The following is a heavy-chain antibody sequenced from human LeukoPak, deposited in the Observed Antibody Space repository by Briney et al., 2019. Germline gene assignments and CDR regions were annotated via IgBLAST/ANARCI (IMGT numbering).Heavy chain of an antibody. CDR3: ARDGAYHDSSGSYYAVGDDY. Sequence: ATVKVSCKTSGYTFGSYGITWVRQAPGQGLEWMGWISGYNGDTNYAQKVQGRVTMTTDTSTSTAYLELRSLRSDDTAVYYCARDGAYHDSSGSYYAVGDDYWGQGTQVTVSS. CDR2: ISGYNGDT. D-gene: IGHD3-22*01. J-gene: IGHJ4*02. CDR1: GYTFGSYG. V-gene: IGHV1-18*01.